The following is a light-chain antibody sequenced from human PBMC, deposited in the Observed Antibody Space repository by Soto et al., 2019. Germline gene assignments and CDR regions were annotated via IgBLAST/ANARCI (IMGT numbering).Light chain of an antibody. CDR2: DTS. J-gene: IGLJ2*01. Sequence: QAVVTQEPSLTVSPGGTVTLTCGSSTGAVTSGHYPYWFQQKPGQAPRTLIYDTSNKHSWTPARFSGSLLGGKAALPLSGAQPEDEAEYYCLLSYSGAHVVFGGGTMLTVL. CDR3: LLSYSGAHVV. CDR1: TGAVTSGHY. V-gene: IGLV7-46*01.